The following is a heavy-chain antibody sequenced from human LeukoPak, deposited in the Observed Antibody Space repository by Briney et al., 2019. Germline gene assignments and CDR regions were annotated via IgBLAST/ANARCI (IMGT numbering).Heavy chain of an antibody. CDR2: IKQDGSGK. CDR1: EFSFSNFW. Sequence: PGGSLRLSWSASEFSFSNFWMSWVRQAPGKGPEWVANIKQDGSGKYYVDSVKGRFTVSRDNSKNSLYLQMNSLRAEDTAVYFCARRPTAVFGVVVVYYFDYWGQGTLVTVSS. D-gene: IGHD3-3*01. J-gene: IGHJ4*02. V-gene: IGHV3-7*03. CDR3: ARRPTAVFGVVVVYYFDY.